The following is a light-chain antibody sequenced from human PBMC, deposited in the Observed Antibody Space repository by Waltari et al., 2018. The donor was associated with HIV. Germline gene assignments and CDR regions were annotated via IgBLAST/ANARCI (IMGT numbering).Light chain of an antibody. CDR3: AAWDDSLGAHYV. Sequence: QSILTQPPSASGTPGQRVTVSCSGSRTNIGSNTVNWYQKLPGTAPKLLIYSNNQRPSGVPDRFSGSKSGTSASLAISGLQSDDEADYYCAAWDDSLGAHYVFGTGTKVTVL. CDR2: SNN. V-gene: IGLV1-44*01. J-gene: IGLJ1*01. CDR1: RTNIGSNT.